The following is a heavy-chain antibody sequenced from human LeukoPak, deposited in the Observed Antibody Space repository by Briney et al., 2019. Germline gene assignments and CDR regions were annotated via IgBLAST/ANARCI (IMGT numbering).Heavy chain of an antibody. D-gene: IGHD3-22*01. V-gene: IGHV4-34*01. CDR1: GGSFSGYY. J-gene: IGHJ3*02. CDR2: INHSGST. Sequence: KPSETLSLTCAVYGGSFSGYYWSWIRQPPGKGLEWIGEINHSGSTNYNPSLKSRVTISVDTSKNQFSLKLSSVTAADTAVYYCARGGITMMDDAFDIWGQGTMVTVSS. CDR3: ARGGITMMDDAFDI.